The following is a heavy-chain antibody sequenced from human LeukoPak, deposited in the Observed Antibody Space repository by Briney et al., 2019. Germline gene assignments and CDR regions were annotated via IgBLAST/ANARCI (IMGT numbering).Heavy chain of an antibody. V-gene: IGHV3-23*01. Sequence: PGGSLRLSCAASGFTFSSYAMSWVRQAPGKGLEWVSAISGSGGSTYYADSVKGRFTISRDNSKDTLYLQMNSLRAEDTAVYYCAKDRTAIRVYDAFDIWGQGTMVTVSS. J-gene: IGHJ3*02. CDR2: ISGSGGST. CDR1: GFTFSSYA. CDR3: AKDRTAIRVYDAFDI. D-gene: IGHD2-21*02.